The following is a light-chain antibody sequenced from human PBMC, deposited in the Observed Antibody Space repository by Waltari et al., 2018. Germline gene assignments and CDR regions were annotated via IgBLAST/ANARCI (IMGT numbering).Light chain of an antibody. CDR3: QQFDAYPHT. Sequence: IQVTQSPSSLSASVGDRVIITCRASQGINNYLAWFQQKPGKAPKLLFYSVSTLQSGVPSMFSGSGAGTDFTLTSSSVQPEDVATYYCQQFDAYPHTFGGGTKVEIK. V-gene: IGKV1-9*01. CDR2: SVS. J-gene: IGKJ4*01. CDR1: QGINNY.